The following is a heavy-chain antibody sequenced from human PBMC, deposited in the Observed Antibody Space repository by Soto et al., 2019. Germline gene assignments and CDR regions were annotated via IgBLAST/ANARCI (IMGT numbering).Heavy chain of an antibody. CDR1: GFTFSSYA. CDR2: ISGSGGST. V-gene: IGHV3-23*01. D-gene: IGHD6-19*01. J-gene: IGHJ4*02. Sequence: PGGSLRLSCAASGFTFSSYAMSWVRQAPGKGLEWVSAISGSGGSTYYADSVKGRFTISRGNSKNTLYLQMNSLRAEDTALYYCAKDVAVAGTSDYWGQGTLVTVSS. CDR3: AKDVAVAGTSDY.